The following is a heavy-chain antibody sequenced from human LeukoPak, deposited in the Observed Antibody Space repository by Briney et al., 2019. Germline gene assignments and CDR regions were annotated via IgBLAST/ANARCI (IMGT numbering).Heavy chain of an antibody. CDR1: GFTFDDYA. Sequence: GGSLRLSCAASGFTFDDYAMHWVRQAPGKGLEWVSGISWNSGSIGYADSVKGRFTISRDNAKNSLYLQMNSLRAEDTALYYCAKDRVMGDWLKLGVLDYWGQGTLVTVSS. J-gene: IGHJ4*02. D-gene: IGHD3-9*01. V-gene: IGHV3-9*01. CDR3: AKDRVMGDWLKLGVLDY. CDR2: ISWNSGSI.